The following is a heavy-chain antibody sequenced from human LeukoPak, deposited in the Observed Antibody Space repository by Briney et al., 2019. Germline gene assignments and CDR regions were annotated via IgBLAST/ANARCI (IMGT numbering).Heavy chain of an antibody. J-gene: IGHJ4*02. D-gene: IGHD2-15*01. CDR1: AFTFSTYA. CDR3: ARYCSGVSCYSGYDY. Sequence: GGSLRLSCAASAFTFSTYAMHWVRQTPGKGLEYVSAISTNGGGTYYANSVKGRFTISRDNSKNTLYLQMGSLRAEDMAVYYCARYCSGVSCYSGYDYWGQGTLVTVSS. V-gene: IGHV3-64*01. CDR2: ISTNGGGT.